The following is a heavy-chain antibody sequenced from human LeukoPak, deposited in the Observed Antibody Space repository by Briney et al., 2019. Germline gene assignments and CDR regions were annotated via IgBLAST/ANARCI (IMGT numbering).Heavy chain of an antibody. V-gene: IGHV2-5*02. J-gene: IGHJ3*02. D-gene: IGHD3-22*01. CDR1: GFSLSTSGVG. CDR3: AHRRGSSGYYYTAVGAFDI. CDR2: IYWDDDK. Sequence: SGPTLVNPTQTLTLTCTFSGFSLSTSGVGVGWIRQPPGKALEWLALIYWDDDKRYSPSLKSRLTITKDTSKNQVVLTMTNMDPVDTATYYCAHRRGSSGYYYTAVGAFDIWGQGTMVTVS.